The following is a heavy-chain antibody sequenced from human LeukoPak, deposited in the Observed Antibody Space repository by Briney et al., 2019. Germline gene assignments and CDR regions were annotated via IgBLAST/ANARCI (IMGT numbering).Heavy chain of an antibody. Sequence: ASVKVSCKASGYTFTGYYMHWVRQAPGQGLEWMGWINPNSGGTNYAQEFQGRVTMTRDTSISTAYMELSRLRSDDTAVYYCARVGWLQKIDYWGQGTLVTVSS. CDR1: GYTFTGYY. CDR3: ARVGWLQKIDY. J-gene: IGHJ4*02. CDR2: INPNSGGT. D-gene: IGHD5-24*01. V-gene: IGHV1-2*02.